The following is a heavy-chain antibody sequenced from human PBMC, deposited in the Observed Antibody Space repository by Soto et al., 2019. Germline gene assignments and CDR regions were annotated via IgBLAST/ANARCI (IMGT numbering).Heavy chain of an antibody. J-gene: IGHJ4*02. Sequence: ASVKVSCKASGYTFTSYGISWVRQAPGQGLEWMGWISAYNGNTNYAQKLQGRVTMTTDTSTSTAYMELRSLRSDDTAVYYCARGENYDILTGYYRGDCCDYWGQGTLVTVSS. D-gene: IGHD3-9*01. CDR3: ARGENYDILTGYYRGDCCDY. CDR2: ISAYNGNT. V-gene: IGHV1-18*01. CDR1: GYTFTSYG.